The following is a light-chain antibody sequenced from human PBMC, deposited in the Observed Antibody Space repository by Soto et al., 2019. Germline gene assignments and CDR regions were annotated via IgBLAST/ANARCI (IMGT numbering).Light chain of an antibody. CDR1: QSISSW. CDR3: QQRSSWSRT. Sequence: DFQLTQSPSTLSASVCDRVTITCRASQSISSWLAWYQQKPGKAPKLLIYDASSLESGVPSRFSGSGSGTEFTLTISSLEPEDFAVYYCQQRSSWSRTFGQGTRLEIK. CDR2: DAS. V-gene: IGKV1-5*01. J-gene: IGKJ5*01.